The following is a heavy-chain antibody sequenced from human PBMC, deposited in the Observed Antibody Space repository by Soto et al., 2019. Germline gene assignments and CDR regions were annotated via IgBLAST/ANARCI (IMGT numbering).Heavy chain of an antibody. J-gene: IGHJ6*02. CDR3: ARYRGRHSSSSTNYYYYGMDV. CDR2: IYYSGST. Sequence: PSETLSLTCTVSGGSISSYYWSWIRQPPGKGLEWIGYIYYSGSTNYNPYLKSRVTISVDTYKNQFSLKLSSVTAADTAVYYCARYRGRHSSSSTNYYYYGMDVWGQGTTVTVSS. CDR1: GGSISSYY. V-gene: IGHV4-59*01. D-gene: IGHD6-13*01.